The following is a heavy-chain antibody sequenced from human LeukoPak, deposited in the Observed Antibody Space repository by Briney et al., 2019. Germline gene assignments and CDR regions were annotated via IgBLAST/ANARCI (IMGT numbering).Heavy chain of an antibody. Sequence: GGSLRLSCTASGFTFSTYGMHWVRQAPGKGLEWVAFIQNDGSDRFYADSVKGRFTISRDNSKNTLYLQMNSLRLEDTAVYYCAKTDIWGQGSLVTVSS. D-gene: IGHD3-9*01. CDR3: AKTDI. J-gene: IGHJ4*02. CDR1: GFTFSTYG. V-gene: IGHV3-30*02. CDR2: IQNDGSDR.